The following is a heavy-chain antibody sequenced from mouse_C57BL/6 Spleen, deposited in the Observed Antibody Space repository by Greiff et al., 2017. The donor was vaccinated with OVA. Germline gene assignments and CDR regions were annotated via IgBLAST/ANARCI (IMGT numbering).Heavy chain of an antibody. CDR2: ISSGSSTI. CDR1: GFTFSDYG. V-gene: IGHV5-17*01. CDR3: ARKEAYYSNSFDY. D-gene: IGHD2-5*01. Sequence: DVQLVESGGGLVKPGGSLKLSCAASGFTFSDYGMHWVRQAPEKGLEWVAYISSGSSTIYYADTVKGRFTISRDNAKNTLFLQMTSLRSEDTAMYYCARKEAYYSNSFDYWGQGTTLTVSS. J-gene: IGHJ2*01.